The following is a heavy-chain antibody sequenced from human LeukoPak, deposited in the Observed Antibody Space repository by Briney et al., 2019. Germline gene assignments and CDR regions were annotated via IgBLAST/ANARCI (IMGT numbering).Heavy chain of an antibody. D-gene: IGHD6-19*01. CDR2: ISSSSSNI. V-gene: IGHV3-48*04. CDR1: GFDFSTYS. J-gene: IGHJ4*02. Sequence: PGGSLRLSCAASGFDFSTYSIDWVRQAPGKGLEWVSYISSSSSNIYHADSVKGRFTISRDNAKNSLHLQMNSLRAADTAVYYCARVGRSGWTVDYWGQGTLVTVSS. CDR3: ARVGRSGWTVDY.